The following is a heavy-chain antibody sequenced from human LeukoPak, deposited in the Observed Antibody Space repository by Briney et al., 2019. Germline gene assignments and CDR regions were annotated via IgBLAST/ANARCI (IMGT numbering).Heavy chain of an antibody. V-gene: IGHV4-34*01. D-gene: IGHD3-3*01. Sequence: SETLSLTFAVYGGSFSGYYWNWIRQPPGKGLEWIGEINHSGSTNYNPSLKSRVTISVDTSKNQFSLKLTSVTAADTAVYYCARETYDFWSGYYLHNWFDPWGQGTLVTVSS. CDR2: INHSGST. J-gene: IGHJ5*02. CDR3: ARETYDFWSGYYLHNWFDP. CDR1: GGSFSGYY.